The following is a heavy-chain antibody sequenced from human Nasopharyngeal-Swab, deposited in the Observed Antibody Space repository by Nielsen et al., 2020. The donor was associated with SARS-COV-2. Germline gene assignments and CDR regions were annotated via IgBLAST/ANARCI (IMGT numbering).Heavy chain of an antibody. CDR2: IKQDGSEK. Sequence: VRQMPGKGLEWVANIKQDGSEKYYVDSVKGRFTISRDNAKNSLYLQMSSLRAEDTAVYYCARVAIAARDIDYWGQGTLVTVSS. CDR3: ARVAIAARDIDY. D-gene: IGHD6-6*01. V-gene: IGHV3-7*05. J-gene: IGHJ4*02.